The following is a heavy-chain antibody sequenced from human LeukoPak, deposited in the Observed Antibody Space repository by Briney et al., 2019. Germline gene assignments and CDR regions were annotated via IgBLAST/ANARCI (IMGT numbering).Heavy chain of an antibody. CDR2: IRSTANSYAT. J-gene: IGHJ4*02. CDR3: TRHADGRDGYNRPDY. Sequence: GGSLTLSCAASGFTVSASAMHWVRQAAGKGREWVGRIRSTANSYATAYAASVQGRFTISRDDSKNTAYLQMNSLKTEDTAVYYCTRHADGRDGYNRPDYWGQGTLVTVSS. CDR1: GFTVSASA. V-gene: IGHV3-73*01. D-gene: IGHD5-24*01.